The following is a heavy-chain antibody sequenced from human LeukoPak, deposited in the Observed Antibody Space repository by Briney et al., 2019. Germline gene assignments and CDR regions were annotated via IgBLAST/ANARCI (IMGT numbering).Heavy chain of an antibody. J-gene: IGHJ4*02. D-gene: IGHD5-12*01. Sequence: SETLSLTCAVYGGSFSGYYWSWIRQPPGKGLEWIGEINHSGSTNYNPSLKSRVTISVDTSNNQFSLKLSSVTAADTAVYYCARGYSGYDYPYYFDYWGQGTLVTVSS. CDR1: GGSFSGYY. CDR2: INHSGST. CDR3: ARGYSGYDYPYYFDY. V-gene: IGHV4-34*01.